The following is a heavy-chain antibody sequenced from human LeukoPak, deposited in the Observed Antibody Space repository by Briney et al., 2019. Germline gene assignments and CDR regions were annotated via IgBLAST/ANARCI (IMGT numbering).Heavy chain of an antibody. D-gene: IGHD6-19*01. Sequence: PGGSLRLSCTASGFTFSSHWMTWVRQPPGKGLEWVANIKEDGSMKYYVDSVKGRFTISRDNTKNALYLQMNSLRADDTAVYFCARDSTWLLDYWGQGTLVTVSS. J-gene: IGHJ4*02. CDR3: ARDSTWLLDY. CDR2: IKEDGSMK. V-gene: IGHV3-7*03. CDR1: GFTFSSHW.